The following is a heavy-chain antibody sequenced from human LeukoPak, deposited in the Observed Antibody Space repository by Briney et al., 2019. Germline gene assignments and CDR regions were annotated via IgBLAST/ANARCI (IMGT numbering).Heavy chain of an antibody. D-gene: IGHD3-3*01. CDR3: AKQSSHYDFWSGYYLMNDY. J-gene: IGHJ4*02. Sequence: PGGSLRLSCAASGFTFSSYGMHWVRQAPGKGLEWVAVISYDGSNKYYADSVKGRFTISRDNSKNTLYLQMNSLRAEDTAVYYCAKQSSHYDFWSGYYLMNDYWGQGTLVTVSS. V-gene: IGHV3-30*18. CDR1: GFTFSSYG. CDR2: ISYDGSNK.